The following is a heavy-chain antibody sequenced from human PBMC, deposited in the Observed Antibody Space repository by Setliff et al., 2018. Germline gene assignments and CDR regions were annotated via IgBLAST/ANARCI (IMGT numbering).Heavy chain of an antibody. D-gene: IGHD2-15*01. V-gene: IGHV1-46*01. J-gene: IGHJ4*02. CDR3: LRIRLVPHGHS. Sequence: ASVKVSCKASGYTFTNHYMHWVRQAPGQGLEWMGMINPGGGSTTYAQKFQGRVTMTRDTSTSTVYMELSSLRTEDTAVYYCLRIRLVPHGHSWGQGTLVTVSS. CDR1: GYTFTNHY. CDR2: INPGGGST.